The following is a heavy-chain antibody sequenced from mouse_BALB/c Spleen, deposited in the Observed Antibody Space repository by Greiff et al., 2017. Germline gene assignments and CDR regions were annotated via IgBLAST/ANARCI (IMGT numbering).Heavy chain of an antibody. J-gene: IGHJ4*01. CDR2: IYPSDSYT. Sequence: QVQLKQPGAELVRPGASVKLSCKASGYTFTSYWINWVKQRPGQGLEWIGNIYPSDSYTNYNQKFKDKATLTVDKSSSTAYMQLSSPTSEDSAVYYCTRDYLAMDYWGQGTSVTVSS. V-gene: IGHV1-69*02. CDR3: TRDYLAMDY. D-gene: IGHD5-5*01. CDR1: GYTFTSYW.